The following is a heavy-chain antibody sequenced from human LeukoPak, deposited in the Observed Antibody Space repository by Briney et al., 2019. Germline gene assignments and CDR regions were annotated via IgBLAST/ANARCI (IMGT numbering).Heavy chain of an antibody. J-gene: IGHJ6*03. D-gene: IGHD1-20*01. V-gene: IGHV4-34*01. Sequence: SETLSLTCAVYGGSFSGYYWSWIRQPPGKGLEWIGEINHSGSTNYNPSLKSRVTISVDTSKNQFSLKLSSVTAADMAVYYCARSYHSWNYYMDVWGKGTTVTVSS. CDR2: INHSGST. CDR3: ARSYHSWNYYMDV. CDR1: GGSFSGYY.